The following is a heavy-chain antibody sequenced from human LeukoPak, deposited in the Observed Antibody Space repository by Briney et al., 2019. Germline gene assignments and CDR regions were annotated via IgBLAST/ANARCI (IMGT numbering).Heavy chain of an antibody. D-gene: IGHD1-26*01. CDR2: ISSNGGNI. V-gene: IGHV3-64*02. Sequence: GGSLRLSCAASGFTFSNYAMHWVRQAPGKGLECVSVISSNGGNIYYADSVKGRFTISRDNSKNALYLQMSSLRAEDMAVCYCARVRVGATAKGHYFDYWGQGTLVTVSS. CDR3: ARVRVGATAKGHYFDY. CDR1: GFTFSNYA. J-gene: IGHJ4*02.